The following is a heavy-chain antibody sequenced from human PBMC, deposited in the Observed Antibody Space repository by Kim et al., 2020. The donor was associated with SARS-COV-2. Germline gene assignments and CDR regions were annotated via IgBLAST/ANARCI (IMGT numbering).Heavy chain of an antibody. Sequence: ASVKVSCKASGYTFTGYYMHWVRQAPGQGLEWMGWINPNSGGTNYAQKFQGRVTMTRDTSISTAYMELSRLRSDDTAVYYCAREVRFGFDGSDDAFDIWGQGTMVTVSS. CDR3: AREVRFGFDGSDDAFDI. CDR1: GYTFTGYY. CDR2: INPNSGGT. D-gene: IGHD3-3*01. J-gene: IGHJ3*02. V-gene: IGHV1-2*02.